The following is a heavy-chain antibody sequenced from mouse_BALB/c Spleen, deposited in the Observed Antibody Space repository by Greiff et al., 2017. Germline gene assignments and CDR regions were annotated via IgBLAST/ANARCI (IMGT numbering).Heavy chain of an antibody. J-gene: IGHJ3*01. CDR2: ISSGSSTI. CDR3: ARDGNYVWFAY. Sequence: EVKLMESGGGLVQPGGSRKLSCAASGFTFSSFGMHWVRQAPEKGLEWVAYISSGSSTIYYADTVKGRCTNSSDNPKNTLFLQMTSQRSEDTAMYYCARDGNYVWFAYWGQGTLVTVSA. V-gene: IGHV5-17*02. CDR1: GFTFSSFG. D-gene: IGHD2-1*01.